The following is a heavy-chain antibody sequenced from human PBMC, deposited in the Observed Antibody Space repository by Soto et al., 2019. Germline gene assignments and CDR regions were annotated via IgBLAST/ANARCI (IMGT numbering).Heavy chain of an antibody. CDR3: ARCAYGSYTFGIDV. J-gene: IGHJ6*02. V-gene: IGHV4-4*02. CDR2: LHYSGTT. Sequence: QVQLQESGPGLVKSSGTLSLTCAVSGVSISSSHWWTWVRQPPGKGLEWIGELHYSGTTNYNPPLGGRVTISADKSRNPFSLILSSVTAADTAVYYCARCAYGSYTFGIDVWGQGTTVTVSS. D-gene: IGHD3-3*01. CDR1: GVSISSSHW.